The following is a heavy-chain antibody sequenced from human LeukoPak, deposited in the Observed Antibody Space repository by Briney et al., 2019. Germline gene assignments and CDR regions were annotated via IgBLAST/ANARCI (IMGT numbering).Heavy chain of an antibody. Sequence: GGSLRLSCAASGFTFSSYNMNWVRQAPGKGLEWVSSISSSSSHMYYADSVKGRFTISRDNAKNSLYLQMNSLRAEDTAVYYCARERGYSYGYADYWGQGTLVTVSS. CDR1: GFTFSSYN. CDR2: ISSSSSHM. J-gene: IGHJ4*02. CDR3: ARERGYSYGYADY. D-gene: IGHD5-18*01. V-gene: IGHV3-21*01.